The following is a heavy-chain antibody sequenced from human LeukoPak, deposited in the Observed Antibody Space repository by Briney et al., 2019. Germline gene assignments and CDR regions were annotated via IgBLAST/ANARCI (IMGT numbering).Heavy chain of an antibody. D-gene: IGHD3-22*01. CDR2: ISGSGGST. V-gene: IGHV3-23*01. CDR3: VKGSASSGGRYSMDV. CDR1: GFTFASYV. J-gene: IGHJ6*02. Sequence: GGSLRLSCAASGFTFASYVMRWVRQAPGKGLEWVSTISGSGGSTHYADSVKGRFTISRDNSKNTLFLQMNSLRAEDTAIYYCVKGSASSGGRYSMDVWGQGTTVTVSS.